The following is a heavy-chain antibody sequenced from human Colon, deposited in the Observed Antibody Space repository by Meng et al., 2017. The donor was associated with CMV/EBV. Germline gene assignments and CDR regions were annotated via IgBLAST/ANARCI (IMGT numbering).Heavy chain of an antibody. Sequence: VSGASINRGGSSWTWIRQHPGKGLEWIGYIYYSATTYYNPSLKSRLSISLDTSENQFSLKLSSVTAADTAVYYCARELTMTAQPFDSWGQGTLVTVSS. J-gene: IGHJ4*02. CDR1: GASINRGGSS. V-gene: IGHV4-31*02. CDR3: ARELTMTAQPFDS. CDR2: IYYSATT. D-gene: IGHD3-3*01.